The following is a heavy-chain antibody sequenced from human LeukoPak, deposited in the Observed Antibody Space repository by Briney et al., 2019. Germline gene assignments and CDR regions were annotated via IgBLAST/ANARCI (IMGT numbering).Heavy chain of an antibody. CDR1: GGSISSYY. Sequence: SETLSLTCTVSGGSISSYYWSWIRQPAGKGLEWIGRIYTSGSTNYNPSLKSRVTMSVDTSKSQFSLKLSSVTAADTAVYYCARVVVAATHHDAFDIWGQGTMVTVSS. J-gene: IGHJ3*02. CDR3: ARVVVAATHHDAFDI. CDR2: IYTSGST. D-gene: IGHD2-15*01. V-gene: IGHV4-4*07.